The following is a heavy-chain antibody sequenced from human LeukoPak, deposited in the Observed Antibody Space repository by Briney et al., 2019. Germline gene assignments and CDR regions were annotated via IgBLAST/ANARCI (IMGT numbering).Heavy chain of an antibody. V-gene: IGHV1-18*01. CDR1: GYTFTSYG. D-gene: IGHD6-13*01. J-gene: IGHJ6*02. Sequence: VASVKVSCKASGYTFTSYGISWVRQAPGQGLEWMGWISAYNGNTNYAQKLQGRVTMTTDTSTSTAYMELRSLTSDDTAVYYCTRVYCCGWYGFVYYYYGMDVWGQGTTVTVSS. CDR2: ISAYNGNT. CDR3: TRVYCCGWYGFVYYYYGMDV.